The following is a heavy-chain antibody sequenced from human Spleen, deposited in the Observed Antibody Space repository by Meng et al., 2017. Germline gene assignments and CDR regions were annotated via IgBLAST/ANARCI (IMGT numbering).Heavy chain of an antibody. CDR1: GGSISSSSYY. D-gene: IGHD3-22*01. Sequence: SETLSLTCTVSGGSISSSSYYCGWLRQPPGKGLEWIGSMYYSRSTYYNPSLKSRVTISVDTSKNQFSLKLSSVTAADTAVYYCARNDGSSGYYSPLDYWGQGTPVTVSS. V-gene: IGHV4-39*07. CDR2: MYYSRST. J-gene: IGHJ4*02. CDR3: ARNDGSSGYYSPLDY.